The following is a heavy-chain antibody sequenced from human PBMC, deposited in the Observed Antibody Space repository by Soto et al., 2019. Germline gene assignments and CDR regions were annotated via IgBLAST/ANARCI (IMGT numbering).Heavy chain of an antibody. J-gene: IGHJ6*02. CDR1: GFSFSDYY. V-gene: IGHV3-11*01. CDR2: ISRSGITI. CDR3: ARKDCSSTSCNTYYYYYYGMDV. D-gene: IGHD2-2*02. Sequence: TGGSLRLSCAASGFSFSDYYMTWIRQAPGKGLEWISHISRSGITIYYADSVKGRFTISRDNAKNSLYLQMNSLRAEDTAVYYCARKDCSSTSCNTYYYYYYGMDVWGQGTVVTVSS.